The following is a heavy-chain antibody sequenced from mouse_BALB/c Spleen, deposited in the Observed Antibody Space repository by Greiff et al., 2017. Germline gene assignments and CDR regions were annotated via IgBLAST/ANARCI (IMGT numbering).Heavy chain of an antibody. Sequence: VQLVESGPGLVAPSQSLSITCTVSGFSLTSYGVHWVRQPPGKGLEWLGVIWAGGSTNYNSALMSRLSISKDNSKSQVFLKMNSLQTDDTAMYYCAREDGNYVLWFAYWGQGTLVTVSA. V-gene: IGHV2-9*02. J-gene: IGHJ3*01. CDR1: GFSLTSYG. CDR2: IWAGGST. D-gene: IGHD2-1*01. CDR3: AREDGNYVLWFAY.